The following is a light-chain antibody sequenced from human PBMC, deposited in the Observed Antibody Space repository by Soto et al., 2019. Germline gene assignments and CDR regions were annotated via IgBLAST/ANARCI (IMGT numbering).Light chain of an antibody. J-gene: IGKJ1*01. CDR3: QYCGSSGT. Sequence: EIVLTQSPGTLSLSPGERATLSCRASESVSRNYIAWYQQKPGQAPRLLIFATSNTATGIPDRFGGSGSETEFTLTISGLEPEDSAVYYCQYCGSSGTFGQGTKVDIK. V-gene: IGKV3-20*01. CDR1: ESVSRNY. CDR2: ATS.